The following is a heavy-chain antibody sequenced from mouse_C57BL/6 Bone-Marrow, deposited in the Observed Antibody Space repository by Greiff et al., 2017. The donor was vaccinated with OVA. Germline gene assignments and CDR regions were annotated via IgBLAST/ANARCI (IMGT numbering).Heavy chain of an antibody. Sequence: VQLQQSGAELVKPGASVKLSCKASGYTFTSYWMHWVKQRPGQGLEWIGMIHPNSGSTNYNEKFKSKATLTVDKSSSTAYMQLSSLTSEDSAVYYCARWDYGSDYFDYWGQGTTLTVSS. D-gene: IGHD1-1*01. CDR2: IHPNSGST. V-gene: IGHV1-64*01. CDR1: GYTFTSYW. CDR3: ARWDYGSDYFDY. J-gene: IGHJ2*01.